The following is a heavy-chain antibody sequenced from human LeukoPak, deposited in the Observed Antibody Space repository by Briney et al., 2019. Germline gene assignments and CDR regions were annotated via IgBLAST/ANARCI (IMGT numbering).Heavy chain of an antibody. CDR3: AREDTIFGVVIRFDY. CDR1: GGTFSSYA. V-gene: IGHV1-69*04. D-gene: IGHD3-3*01. CDR2: IIPIFGIA. Sequence: SVKVSCKASGGTFSSYAISWVRQAPGQGREGMGRIIPIFGIANYAQKFQGRVTITADKSTSTAYMELSSLRSEDTAVYYCAREDTIFGVVIRFDYWGQGTLVTVSS. J-gene: IGHJ4*02.